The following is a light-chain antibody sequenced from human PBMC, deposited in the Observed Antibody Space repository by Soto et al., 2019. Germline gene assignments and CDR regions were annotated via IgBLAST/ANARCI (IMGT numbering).Light chain of an antibody. Sequence: EIVLTQSPGTLSLSPGERATLSCRASQSVSSSYLAWYQQKPGQAPRLLIYGASSRATGIPDRFSGSGSGTDFTLTISRLEPEDFAVYYCQQYGSSQTFGPGTKVDNK. V-gene: IGKV3-20*01. CDR3: QQYGSSQT. CDR2: GAS. J-gene: IGKJ3*01. CDR1: QSVSSSY.